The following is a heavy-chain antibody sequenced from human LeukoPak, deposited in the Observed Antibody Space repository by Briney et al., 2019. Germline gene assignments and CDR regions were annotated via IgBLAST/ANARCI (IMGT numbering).Heavy chain of an antibody. CDR2: IYSGGSA. D-gene: IGHD3-10*01. V-gene: IGHV3-66*01. CDR3: ARDASDYFGSGTYGSDF. Sequence: GGSLRLSCAASGFTVSSNYMSWVRQAPGKGLEWVSVIYSGGSAYYADSAKGRFAISRDNSKNPLYLQMSSLTAEDTAVYYCARDASDYFGSGTYGSDFWGQGTLLTVSS. J-gene: IGHJ4*02. CDR1: GFTVSSNY.